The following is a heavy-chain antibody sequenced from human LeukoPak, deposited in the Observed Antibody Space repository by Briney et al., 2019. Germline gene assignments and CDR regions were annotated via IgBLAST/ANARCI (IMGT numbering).Heavy chain of an antibody. CDR2: IYYSGST. V-gene: IGHV4-59*11. CDR1: GGSISSHY. Sequence: PSETLSLTCTVSGGSISSHYWSWIRQPPGKGLEWIGYIYYSGSTSYNPSLKSRVTISVDTSKNQFSLKLSSVTAADTAVYYCARDFAGTTSRDAFDIWGQGTMVTVSS. CDR3: ARDFAGTTSRDAFDI. D-gene: IGHD1-7*01. J-gene: IGHJ3*02.